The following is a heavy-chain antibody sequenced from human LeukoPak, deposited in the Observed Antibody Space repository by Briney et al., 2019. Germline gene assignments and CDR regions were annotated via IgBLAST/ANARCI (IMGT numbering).Heavy chain of an antibody. Sequence: PGGSLRLSCAASGFTFSTYWMHWARQAPGKGLVWVSRIKSDGSTNYADSVKGRFTISRDNSKNTLYLQMNSLRAEDTAVYYCAIWAPSPTKAFDIWGQGTMVTVSS. CDR3: AIWAPSPTKAFDI. V-gene: IGHV3-74*01. J-gene: IGHJ3*02. CDR1: GFTFSTYW. CDR2: IKSDGST. D-gene: IGHD5-12*01.